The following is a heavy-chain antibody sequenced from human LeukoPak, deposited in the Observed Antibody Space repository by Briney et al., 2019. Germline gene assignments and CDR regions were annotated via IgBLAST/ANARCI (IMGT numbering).Heavy chain of an antibody. D-gene: IGHD3-22*01. CDR3: AKSGYYYDSSGPDD. CDR1: GFTFSSYS. Sequence: PGGSLRLSCAASGFTFSSYSMNWVRQAPGKGLEWVSSISSSSSYIYYADSVKGRFTISRDNAKNSLYLQMNSLRAEDTALYYCAKSGYYYDSSGPDDWGQGTLVTVSS. V-gene: IGHV3-21*04. J-gene: IGHJ4*02. CDR2: ISSSSSYI.